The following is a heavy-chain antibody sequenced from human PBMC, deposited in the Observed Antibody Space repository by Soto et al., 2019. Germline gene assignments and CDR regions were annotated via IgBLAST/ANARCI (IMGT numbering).Heavy chain of an antibody. Sequence: QVQLQGSGPGQVKPSETLSLTYTVSGDSISDYFYWSWIRQPAGKGLEWIGRIYTDGTTKYNPSLKSRVTLSLDKSHNQFSLRLSSVTAADTAVYYFAREVRGGFTGIFDQWGRGSRVTVSS. CDR2: IYTDGTT. J-gene: IGHJ4*02. CDR1: GDSISDYFY. CDR3: AREVRGGFTGIFDQ. V-gene: IGHV4-4*07. D-gene: IGHD2-15*01.